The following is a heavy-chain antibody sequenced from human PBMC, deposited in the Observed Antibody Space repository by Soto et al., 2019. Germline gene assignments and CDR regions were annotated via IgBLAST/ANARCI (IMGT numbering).Heavy chain of an antibody. V-gene: IGHV3-53*01. D-gene: IGHD2-21*02. CDR1: GFNVNSDY. J-gene: IGHJ4*02. Sequence: GASVKVSCAASGFNVNSDYMNWVRQTPGKGLEWVASIYSGETTYYADSVRGRFTISSDKSKNTLYFQLSSLRIEDSAVYYCTRDGRGLGRLSLFEYWGQGVLVTVS. CDR2: IYSGETT. CDR3: TRDGRGLGRLSLFEY.